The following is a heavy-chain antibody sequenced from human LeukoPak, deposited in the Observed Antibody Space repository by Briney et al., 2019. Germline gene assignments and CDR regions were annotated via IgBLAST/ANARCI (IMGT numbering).Heavy chain of an antibody. Sequence: GGSLRLSCAASGFTFSSYGMHWVRQAPGKGLEWVAVIWYDGSNKYYADSVKGRFTISRDNSKNTLYLQMNSLRAEDTAVYYCAKAANYYYGSGSYFHFDYWGQGTLVTVSP. CDR3: AKAANYYYGSGSYFHFDY. J-gene: IGHJ4*02. CDR1: GFTFSSYG. V-gene: IGHV3-33*06. D-gene: IGHD3-10*01. CDR2: IWYDGSNK.